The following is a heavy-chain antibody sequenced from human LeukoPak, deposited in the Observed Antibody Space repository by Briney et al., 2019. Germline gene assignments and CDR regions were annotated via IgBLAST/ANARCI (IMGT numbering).Heavy chain of an antibody. CDR3: ARDWGTPSLYLVN. D-gene: IGHD3-16*01. J-gene: IGHJ4*02. CDR2: IQNDGNNK. V-gene: IGHV3-30*02. Sequence: PGGSLRLSCAASGFTFSNNGMHWVRQAPGKGLECVAFIQNDGNNKKYADSVKGRFSISRDNSKNTLYLQMNSLRSEDSAVYYCARDWGTPSLYLVNWGQGTLVTVSS. CDR1: GFTFSNNG.